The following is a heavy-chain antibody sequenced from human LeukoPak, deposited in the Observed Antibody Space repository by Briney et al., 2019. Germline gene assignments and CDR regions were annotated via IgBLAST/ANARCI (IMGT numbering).Heavy chain of an antibody. CDR1: GGSISSGGYS. Sequence: SETLSLTCAVSGGSISSGGYSWSWIRQPPGKGLEWIGYIYHSGSTYYNPSLKSRATISVDRSKNQFSLKLSSVTAADTAVYYCAREGELGSFDYWGQGTLVTVSS. CDR3: AREGELGSFDY. V-gene: IGHV4-30-2*01. CDR2: IYHSGST. D-gene: IGHD3-16*01. J-gene: IGHJ4*02.